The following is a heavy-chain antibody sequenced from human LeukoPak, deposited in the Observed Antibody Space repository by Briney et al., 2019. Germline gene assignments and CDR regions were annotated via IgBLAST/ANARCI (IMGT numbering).Heavy chain of an antibody. J-gene: IGHJ4*02. V-gene: IGHV3-23*01. CDR3: ARGDGYDILTGKEPLDY. Sequence: GGSLRLSCAAFGFTLSSYAMSWVRQAPGKGLEWVSAISGSGGSTYYADSVKGRFTISRDNSKNTLYLQMNSLRAEDTAVYYCARGDGYDILTGKEPLDYWGQGTLVTVSS. D-gene: IGHD3-9*01. CDR1: GFTLSSYA. CDR2: ISGSGGST.